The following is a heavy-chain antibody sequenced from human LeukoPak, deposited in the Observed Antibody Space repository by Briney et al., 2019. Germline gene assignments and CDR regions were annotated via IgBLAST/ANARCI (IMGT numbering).Heavy chain of an antibody. J-gene: IGHJ4*02. CDR2: ISSNGGNT. D-gene: IGHD7-27*01. Sequence: GGSLRLSCAASRFTFSSYAMHWVRQAPGKGLEYVSAISSNGGNTYYANSVKGRFTISRDNSKNTLYLQMGSLRAEDMAVYYCARESSNWDYDCWGQGTLVTVSS. CDR3: ARESSNWDYDC. CDR1: RFTFSSYA. V-gene: IGHV3-64*01.